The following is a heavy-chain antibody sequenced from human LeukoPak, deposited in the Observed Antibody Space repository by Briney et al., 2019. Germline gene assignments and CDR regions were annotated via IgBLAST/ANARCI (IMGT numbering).Heavy chain of an antibody. CDR3: AKDLSEVNDWQDAFDI. D-gene: IGHD3-9*01. CDR2: ISGSGIST. CDR1: GFTFSSYA. Sequence: GGSLRLSCAASGFTFSSYAMSWVRQAPGKGLEWVSDISGSGISTYYADSVKGRFTISRDNSKNTLYLQMNSLRAEDTAVYYCAKDLSEVNDWQDAFDIWGQGTMVTVSS. V-gene: IGHV3-23*01. J-gene: IGHJ3*02.